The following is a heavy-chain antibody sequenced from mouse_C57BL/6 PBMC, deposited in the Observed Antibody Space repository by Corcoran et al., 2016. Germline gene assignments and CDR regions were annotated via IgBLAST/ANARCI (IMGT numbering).Heavy chain of an antibody. Sequence: QIQLVQSGPELKKPGETVKISRKASGYTFTTYGMSWVKQAPGKGLKWMGWINTYSGVPTYADDFKGRFAFSLETSASTAYLQINNLKNEDTATYFCARTYYDYLDYWGQGTTLTVSS. CDR3: ARTYYDYLDY. V-gene: IGHV9-3*01. J-gene: IGHJ2*01. CDR1: GYTFTTYG. CDR2: INTYSGVP. D-gene: IGHD2-4*01.